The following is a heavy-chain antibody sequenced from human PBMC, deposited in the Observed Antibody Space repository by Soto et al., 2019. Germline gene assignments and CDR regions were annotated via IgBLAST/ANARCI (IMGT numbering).Heavy chain of an antibody. CDR2: ISGSGGST. Sequence: GGSLRLSCAASGFTFSSYAMSWVRQAPGKGLEWVSAISGSGGSTYYADSVKGRFTISRDNSKNTLYLQMNSLRAEHTAVYYWAKSIAVAVANWFDPWGQGTLVTVSS. D-gene: IGHD6-19*01. CDR1: GFTFSSYA. V-gene: IGHV3-23*01. CDR3: AKSIAVAVANWFDP. J-gene: IGHJ5*02.